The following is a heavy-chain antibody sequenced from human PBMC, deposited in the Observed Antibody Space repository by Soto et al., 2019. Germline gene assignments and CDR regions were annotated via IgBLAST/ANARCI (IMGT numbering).Heavy chain of an antibody. D-gene: IGHD3-10*01. Sequence: QVQLVQSGAEVKKPGSSVKVSCKTSGGTFNNYAISWVRPAPGQGLEWMGGLIPNFDTPNYAQKFQDRLTIIADESTSTVSMELRSLRSDDTAVDYCAVAMVREILIFESSGMHVWGQGTTVTVSS. J-gene: IGHJ6*02. CDR2: LIPNFDTP. CDR1: GGTFNNYA. V-gene: IGHV1-69*01. CDR3: AVAMVREILIFESSGMHV.